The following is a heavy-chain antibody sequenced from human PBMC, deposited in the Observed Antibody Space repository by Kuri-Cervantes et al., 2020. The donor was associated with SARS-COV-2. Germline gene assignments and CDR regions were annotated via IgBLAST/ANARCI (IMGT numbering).Heavy chain of an antibody. J-gene: IGHJ6*02. CDR3: ARVSVLVVPAAIHYYYGMDV. Sequence: SETLSLTCAVYGGSFSGYYWSWIRQPPGKGLEWIGEINHSGSTNYNPSLKSRVTISVDTSKNQFSLKLSSVTAADTAVYYCARVSVLVVPAAIHYYYGMDVWGQGTTVTVSS. CDR2: INHSGST. D-gene: IGHD2-2*01. CDR1: GGSFSGYY. V-gene: IGHV4-34*01.